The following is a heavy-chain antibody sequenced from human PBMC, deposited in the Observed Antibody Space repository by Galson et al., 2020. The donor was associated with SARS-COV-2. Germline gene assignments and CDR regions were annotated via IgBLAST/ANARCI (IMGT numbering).Heavy chain of an antibody. J-gene: IGHJ4*02. V-gene: IGHV3-33*01. D-gene: IGHD1-7*01. CDR3: ARDMNYYFDY. CDR1: GFTLTSFG. Sequence: GGSLRLSCATSGFTLTSFGMHWVRQGPGTGLEWVAVLSHDGTYIKYVDSVKGRFTVSRDISKNTLYLQMDGLRAEDTALYYCARDMNYYFDYWGQGILVTVPS. CDR2: LSHDGTYI.